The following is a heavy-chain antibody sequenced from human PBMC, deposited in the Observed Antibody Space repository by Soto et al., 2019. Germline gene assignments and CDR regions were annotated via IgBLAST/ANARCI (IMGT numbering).Heavy chain of an antibody. J-gene: IGHJ3*02. V-gene: IGHV4-30-4*01. D-gene: IGHD4-17*01. CDR2: IYYSGST. Sequence: SETLSLTCTVSGGSISSGDYYWSWIRQPPGKGLEWIGYIYYSGSTYYNPSLKSRVTISVDTSKNQFSLKLSSVTAADTAVYYCASPVDGDYGAFDIWGQGTMVTVSS. CDR1: GGSISSGDYY. CDR3: ASPVDGDYGAFDI.